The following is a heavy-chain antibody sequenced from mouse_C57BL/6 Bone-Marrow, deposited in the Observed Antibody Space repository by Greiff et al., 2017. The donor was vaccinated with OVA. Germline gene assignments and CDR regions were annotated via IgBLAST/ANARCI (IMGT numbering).Heavy chain of an antibody. CDR2: LSNGGGST. CDR3: ARGYYFDY. J-gene: IGHJ2*01. CDR1: GFTFSDYY. Sequence: EVKVVESGGGLVQPGGSLKLSCAASGFTFSDYYMYWVRQTPETRLEWVAYLSNGGGSTYYPDTVKGRFTISRDNAKNTLYLQMSRLKSEDTAMYDCARGYYFDYWGQGTTLTVSS. V-gene: IGHV5-12*01.